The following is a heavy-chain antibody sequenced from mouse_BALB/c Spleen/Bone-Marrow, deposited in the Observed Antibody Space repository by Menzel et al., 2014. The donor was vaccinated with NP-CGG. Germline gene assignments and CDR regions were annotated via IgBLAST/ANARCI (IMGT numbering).Heavy chain of an antibody. CDR2: ISYSGST. J-gene: IGHJ2*01. D-gene: IGHD1-1*01. Sequence: VQLQQSGPGLVKPSQSLSLTCTVTGYSITSDYAWNWIRQFPGNKLEWMGYISYSGSTSYNPSLKSRISITRDTSKNQFFLQLNSVTTEDTATYYCARSFTTVVGEDYFDYWGQGTTLTVSS. CDR3: ARSFTTVVGEDYFDY. CDR1: GYSITSDYA. V-gene: IGHV3-2*02.